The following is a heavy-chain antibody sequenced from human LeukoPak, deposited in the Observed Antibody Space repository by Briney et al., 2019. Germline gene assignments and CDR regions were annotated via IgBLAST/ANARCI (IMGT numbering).Heavy chain of an antibody. CDR1: GYTFTSYD. CDR2: MNPNSGNT. J-gene: IGHJ4*02. D-gene: IGHD3-3*01. Sequence: ASVKVSCKASGYTFTSYDINWVRQATGQGLEWMGWMNPNSGNTGYAQKFQGSVTMTRNTSISTAYMELSSLRSEDTAVYYCARGRITIFGVVIILFDYWGQGTLVTVSS. CDR3: ARGRITIFGVVIILFDY. V-gene: IGHV1-8*01.